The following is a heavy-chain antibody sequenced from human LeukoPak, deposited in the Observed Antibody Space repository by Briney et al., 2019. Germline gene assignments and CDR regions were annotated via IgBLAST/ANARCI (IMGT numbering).Heavy chain of an antibody. CDR3: ARRVGYCSGGSCYSSDAFDI. V-gene: IGHV5-51*01. Sequence: KHGESLKISCKGSGYSFTSYWIGWVRQMPGKGLDWMGIIYPGDSDTRYCPSFQGQVTISADKSISTAYLQWSSLKASDTAMYYCARRVGYCSGGSCYSSDAFDIWGQGTMVTVSS. CDR1: GYSFTSYW. J-gene: IGHJ3*02. CDR2: IYPGDSDT. D-gene: IGHD2-15*01.